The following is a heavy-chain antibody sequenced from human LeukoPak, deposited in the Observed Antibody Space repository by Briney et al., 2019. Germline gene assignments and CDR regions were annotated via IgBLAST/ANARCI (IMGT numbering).Heavy chain of an antibody. CDR1: GYTFTSYA. CDR2: INAGNGNT. J-gene: IGHJ4*02. D-gene: IGHD3-9*01. V-gene: IGHV1-3*01. CDR3: ARARNYDILTGYYRYFDY. Sequence: ASVKVSCKASGYTFTSYAMHWVRQAPGQRLEWMGWINAGNGNTKYSQKFQGRVTITRDTSASTAYMELSSLRSEGTAVYYCARARNYDILTGYYRYFDYWGQGTLVTVSS.